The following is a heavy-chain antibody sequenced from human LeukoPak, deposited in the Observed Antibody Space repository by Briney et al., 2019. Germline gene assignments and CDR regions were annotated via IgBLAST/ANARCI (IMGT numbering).Heavy chain of an antibody. CDR1: GGSFSGYY. D-gene: IGHD6-19*01. CDR2: INHSGST. J-gene: IGHJ4*02. V-gene: IGHV4-34*01. CDR3: AREIVAVAGSLDY. Sequence: SETLSLTCAVYGGSFSGYYWSWIRQPPGKGLEWIGEINHSGSTNYNPSLKSRVTISVDTSKNQFSLKLSSVTAADTAVYYCAREIVAVAGSLDYWGQGTLVTVSS.